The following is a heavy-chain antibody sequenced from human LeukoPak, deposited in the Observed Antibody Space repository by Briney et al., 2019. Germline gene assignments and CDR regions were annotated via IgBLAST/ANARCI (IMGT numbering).Heavy chain of an antibody. CDR1: GFTFSGYG. CDR3: ARSSSSWYLGYFQH. CDR2: INWNGGST. V-gene: IGHV3-20*04. Sequence: GGSLRLSCAASGFTFSGYGMSWVRQAPGKGLEWVSGINWNGGSTGYADSVKGRFAISRDNAKNSLYLQMNSLRAEDTALYYCARSSSSWYLGYFQHWGQGTLVTVSS. J-gene: IGHJ1*01. D-gene: IGHD6-13*01.